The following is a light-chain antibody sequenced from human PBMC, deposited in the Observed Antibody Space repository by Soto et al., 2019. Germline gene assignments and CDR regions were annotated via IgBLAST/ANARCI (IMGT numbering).Light chain of an antibody. Sequence: EIVLTQSPATLSLSPGERATLSCRASQSVGSNLAWYQKKPGQAPRLLIYDVHNKAAGIPGRFSGSGSGTDFPLTISRLGPEDFAVYYCQLGSDWPRTFRQGTKVEIK. CDR3: QLGSDWPRT. J-gene: IGKJ1*01. V-gene: IGKV3-11*01. CDR2: DVH. CDR1: QSVGSN.